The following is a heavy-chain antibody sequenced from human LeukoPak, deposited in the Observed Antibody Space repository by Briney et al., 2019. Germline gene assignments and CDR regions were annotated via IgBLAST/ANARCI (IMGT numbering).Heavy chain of an antibody. V-gene: IGHV3-66*01. CDR3: ARGGDSTYYGVY. D-gene: IGHD2/OR15-2a*01. Sequence: GGSLSLACAASGLTVSINYTNWVRQAPGKGLEWVTIIYSGRITHYAASVKGTFTNPRDKPTNTRYLQMNSLRAEDTAVYYCARGGDSTYYGVYWGQGTLVTVSP. CDR2: IYSGRIT. J-gene: IGHJ4*02. CDR1: GLTVSINY.